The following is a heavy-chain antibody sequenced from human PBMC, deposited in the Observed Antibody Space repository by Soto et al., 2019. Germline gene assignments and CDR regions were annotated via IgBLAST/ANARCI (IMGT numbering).Heavy chain of an antibody. Sequence: SETLSLTCAVYGESFSGYSWSWIRQPPGKGLEWIGEINHSGTTNYNPSLKSRVTISVDTSKNQFSLKLSSVTAADTAVYYCARVGSRYGDYDEPYFDYWGQGTLVTVSS. V-gene: IGHV4-34*01. D-gene: IGHD4-17*01. CDR3: ARVGSRYGDYDEPYFDY. CDR1: GESFSGYS. J-gene: IGHJ4*02. CDR2: INHSGTT.